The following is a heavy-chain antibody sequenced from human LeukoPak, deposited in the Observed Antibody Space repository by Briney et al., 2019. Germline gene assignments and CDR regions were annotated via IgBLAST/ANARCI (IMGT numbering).Heavy chain of an antibody. J-gene: IGHJ6*02. Sequence: SETLSLTCTVSGGSITSSIDYWGWVRQPPGKGLEWIATIYYSTSTQYNPSLKSRVPMSVDTSKNQFSLKLSSMTAADTAVYYCARHQCSGTRCYNFYFYGMDVWGQGTTVTVSS. CDR2: IYYSTST. CDR3: ARHQCSGTRCYNFYFYGMDV. V-gene: IGHV4-39*01. CDR1: GGSITSSIDY. D-gene: IGHD2-2*02.